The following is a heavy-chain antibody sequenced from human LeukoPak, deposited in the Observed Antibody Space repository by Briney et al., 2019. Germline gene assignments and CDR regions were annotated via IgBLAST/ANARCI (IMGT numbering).Heavy chain of an antibody. CDR1: GATFSRYA. D-gene: IGHD6-19*01. Sequence: SVKVSCKASGATFSRYAISWVRQAPGQGLEWMGGIIPMFGIANYAQKFQGRVTITADESTSTAYMELSSLRSEDTAVYYCARDRPYTGGWRGFDYWGQGTLVTVSS. CDR2: IIPMFGIA. V-gene: IGHV1-69*13. J-gene: IGHJ4*02. CDR3: ARDRPYTGGWRGFDY.